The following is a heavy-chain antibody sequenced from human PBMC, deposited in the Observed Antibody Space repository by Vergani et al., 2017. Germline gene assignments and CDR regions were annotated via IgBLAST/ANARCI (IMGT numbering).Heavy chain of an antibody. CDR3: TRPKAKVGYYYYMDV. D-gene: IGHD5-18*01. V-gene: IGHV3-73*02. J-gene: IGHJ6*03. CDR1: GFTFSGSA. CDR2: IRSKANSYAT. Sequence: EVQLVESGGGLVQPGGSLKLSCAASGFTFSGSAMHWVRQASGKGLEWVGRIRSKANSYATAYAASVKGRFTSYRDDSKNTAYLQMNSLKTADTAVYYCTRPKAKVGYYYYMDVWGKGTTVTVSS.